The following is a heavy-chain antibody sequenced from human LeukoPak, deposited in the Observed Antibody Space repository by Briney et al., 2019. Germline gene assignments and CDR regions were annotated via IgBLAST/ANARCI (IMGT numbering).Heavy chain of an antibody. D-gene: IGHD6-13*01. J-gene: IGHJ3*02. CDR1: GGSISSSSYY. CDR2: IYYSGST. V-gene: IGHV4-39*01. CDR3: ARSAINSSFDAFDI. Sequence: SETLSLTFTVSGGSISSSSYYWGWIRQPPGKGLEWIGSIYYSGSTYYNPSLKSRVTISVDTSKNQFSLKLSSVTAADTAVYYCARSAINSSFDAFDIWGQGTMVTVSS.